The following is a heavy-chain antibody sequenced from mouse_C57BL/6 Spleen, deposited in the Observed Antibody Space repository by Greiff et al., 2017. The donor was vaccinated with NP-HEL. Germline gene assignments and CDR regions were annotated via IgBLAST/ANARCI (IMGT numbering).Heavy chain of an antibody. D-gene: IGHD1-1*01. CDR3: LYYGSSYVFDY. J-gene: IGHJ2*01. CDR2: IYPRSGNT. Sequence: QVQLQQSGAELARPGASVKLSCKASGYTFTSYGISWVKQRTGQGLEWIGEIYPRSGNTYYNEKFKGKATLTADKSSSTAYMELRSLTSEDSAVYFCLYYGSSYVFDYWGQGTTLTVSS. V-gene: IGHV1-81*01. CDR1: GYTFTSYG.